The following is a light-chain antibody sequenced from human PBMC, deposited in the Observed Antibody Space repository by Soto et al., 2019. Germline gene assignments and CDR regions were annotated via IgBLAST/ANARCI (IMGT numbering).Light chain of an antibody. CDR2: DVS. J-gene: IGLJ2*01. V-gene: IGLV2-14*01. CDR1: SSDVVGYNY. Sequence: QSALTQPASVSGSPGQSITISCTRTSSDVVGYNYVSWYQQHPGKAPKLMIYDVSNRPSGVSNRFSGSKSGNTASLTISGLQAEDEADYYCSSYTSSSTVVFGEGTKLTVL. CDR3: SSYTSSSTVV.